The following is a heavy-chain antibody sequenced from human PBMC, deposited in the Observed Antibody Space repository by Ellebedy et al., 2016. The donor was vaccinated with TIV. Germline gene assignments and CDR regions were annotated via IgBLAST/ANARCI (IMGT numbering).Heavy chain of an antibody. CDR3: ARSPQHFYYFDY. Sequence: GESLKISCAASGFTFNSYSMNWVRQAPGKGLEWVALISYDGSNQYYADSVKGRFTISRDNSKNTLYLQMNSLRAEDTAVYYCARSPQHFYYFDYWGQGTLVTVSS. CDR1: GFTFNSYS. CDR2: ISYDGSNQ. V-gene: IGHV3-30*03. D-gene: IGHD3-3*02. J-gene: IGHJ4*02.